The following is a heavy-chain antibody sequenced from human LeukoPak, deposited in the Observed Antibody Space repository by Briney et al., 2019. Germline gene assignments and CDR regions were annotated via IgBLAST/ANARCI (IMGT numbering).Heavy chain of an antibody. J-gene: IGHJ4*02. V-gene: IGHV3-30-3*01. CDR2: ISYDGSNK. Sequence: GGSLRLSCAASGFTFSSYAMHWVRQAPGKGLEWVAVISYDGSNKYYADSVKGRFTISRDNSKNTLYLQMNSLRAEDTAVYYCAGGDIDWLRSPGTLYYIDHWGPGTLVTVSS. CDR3: AGGDIDWLRSPGTLYYIDH. D-gene: IGHD2-15*01. CDR1: GFTFSSYA.